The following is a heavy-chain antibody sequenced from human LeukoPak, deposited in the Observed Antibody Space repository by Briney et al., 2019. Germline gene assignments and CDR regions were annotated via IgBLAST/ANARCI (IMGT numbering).Heavy chain of an antibody. CDR3: ARGLCSGGSCYQNYYYYYYMDV. CDR2: ISSSSSYI. CDR1: GFTFSSYS. J-gene: IGHJ6*03. D-gene: IGHD2-15*01. V-gene: IGHV3-21*01. Sequence: PGGSLRLSCAASGFTFSSYSMNWARQAPGKGLEWVSSISSSSSYIYYADSVKGRFTISRDNAKNSLYLQMNSLRAEDTAVYYCARGLCSGGSCYQNYYYYYYMDVWGKGTTVTVSS.